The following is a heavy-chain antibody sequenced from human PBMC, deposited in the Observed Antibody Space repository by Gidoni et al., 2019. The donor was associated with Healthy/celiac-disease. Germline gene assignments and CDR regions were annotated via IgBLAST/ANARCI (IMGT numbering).Heavy chain of an antibody. CDR1: GFTFSGSA. D-gene: IGHD6-13*01. J-gene: IGHJ5*02. Sequence: EVQLVESGGGLVQPGGSLKLSCAASGFTFSGSAMHWVRQASGKGLEWVGRIRSKANSYATAYAASVKGRFTISRDDSKNTAYLQMNRLKTEDTAVYYCTRLGGGSSWSNNWFDPWGQGTLVTVSS. CDR3: TRLGGGSSWSNNWFDP. CDR2: IRSKANSYAT. V-gene: IGHV3-73*02.